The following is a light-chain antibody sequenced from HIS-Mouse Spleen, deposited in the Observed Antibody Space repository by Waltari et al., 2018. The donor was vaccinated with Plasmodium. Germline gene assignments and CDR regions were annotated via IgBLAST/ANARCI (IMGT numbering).Light chain of an antibody. V-gene: IGLV3-10*01. CDR3: YSTDSSGNHRV. CDR1: ALPKKY. J-gene: IGLJ3*02. CDR2: GDS. Sequence: SYELTQPPSVSVSPGQTARITCSGDALPKKYAYWYQQKSGPAPVMVIYGDSKRPSGIPGGFAGSSSGTMATLTISGAQVEDEADYYCYSTDSSGNHRVFGGGTKLTVL.